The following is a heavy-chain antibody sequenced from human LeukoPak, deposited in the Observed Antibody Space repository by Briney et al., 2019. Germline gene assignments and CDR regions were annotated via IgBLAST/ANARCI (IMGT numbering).Heavy chain of an antibody. CDR1: GFTFSSYG. V-gene: IGHV3-30*03. CDR2: ISYDGSNK. Sequence: PGGSLRLSCAASGFTFSSYGMHWVRQAPGKGLEWVAVISYDGSNKYYADSVKGRFTISRDNSKNTLYLQMDSLRAEDTAVYYCAVRWPKYDYYGMDVWGHGPRSPSP. D-gene: IGHD5-24*01. J-gene: IGHJ6*02. CDR3: AVRWPKYDYYGMDV.